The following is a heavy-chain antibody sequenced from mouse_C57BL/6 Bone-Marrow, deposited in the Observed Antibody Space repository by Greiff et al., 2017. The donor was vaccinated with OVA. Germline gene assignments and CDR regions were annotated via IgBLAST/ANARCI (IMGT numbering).Heavy chain of an antibody. CDR3: ASHYDADWYFDV. CDR2: IWSGGST. J-gene: IGHJ1*03. D-gene: IGHD1-2*01. CDR1: GFSLTSYG. Sequence: VHLVESGPGLVQPSQSLSITCTVSGFSLTSYGVHWVRQSPGKGLEWLGVIWSGGSTDYNAAFISRLSISKDNSKSQVFFKMNSLQADDTAIYYCASHYDADWYFDVWGTGTTVTVSS. V-gene: IGHV2-2*01.